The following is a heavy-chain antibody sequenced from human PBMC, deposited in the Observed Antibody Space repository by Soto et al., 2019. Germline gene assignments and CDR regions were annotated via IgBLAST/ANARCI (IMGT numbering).Heavy chain of an antibody. D-gene: IGHD1-26*01. J-gene: IGHJ6*02. CDR1: GFTFSSYA. V-gene: IGHV3-30-3*01. CDR2: ISYDGSNK. Sequence: QVHLVESGGGVVQPGRSLRLSCAASGFTFSSYAMHWVRQAPGKGLEWVAVISYDGSNKYYADSVKGRFTISRDNSKNTLYLQMNSLRAEDTAVYYCARGLLYYYGMDVWGQGTTVTVSS. CDR3: ARGLLYYYGMDV.